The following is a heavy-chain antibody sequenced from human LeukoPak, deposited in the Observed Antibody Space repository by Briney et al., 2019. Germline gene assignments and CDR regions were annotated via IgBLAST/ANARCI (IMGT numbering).Heavy chain of an antibody. CDR1: GGSISSCSYY. D-gene: IGHD3-10*01. Sequence: SETLSLTCTVSGGSISSCSYYWGWIRQPPGKGLEWIGSIYYSGSTYYNPSLKSRVTISVDTSKNQFSLKLSSVTAADTAVYYCARLKMVRGVVRHYFDYWGQGTLVTVSS. J-gene: IGHJ4*02. V-gene: IGHV4-39*01. CDR2: IYYSGST. CDR3: ARLKMVRGVVRHYFDY.